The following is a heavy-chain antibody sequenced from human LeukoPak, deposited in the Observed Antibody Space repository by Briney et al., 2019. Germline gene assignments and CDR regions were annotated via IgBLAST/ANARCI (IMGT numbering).Heavy chain of an antibody. CDR3: ARDGARSWFDP. V-gene: IGHV4-4*07. CDR2: IYTSGSA. J-gene: IGHJ5*02. D-gene: IGHD1-26*01. CDR1: GGSISSYY. Sequence: SETLSLTCTVSGGSISSYYWSWIRQPAGKGLEWIGRIYTSGSANYNPSLKSRVTMSVDTSKNQFSLELSSVTAADTAVYYCARDGARSWFDPWGQGTLVTVSS.